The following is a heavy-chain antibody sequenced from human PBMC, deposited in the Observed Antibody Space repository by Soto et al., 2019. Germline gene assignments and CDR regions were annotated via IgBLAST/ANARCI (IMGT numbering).Heavy chain of an antibody. J-gene: IGHJ4*02. Sequence: QVRLVQSGAEVKKPGASVKVSCKASGYIFTNYYIHWVRQAPGQGLEWMAIINPNGGSTNCAQEFQGRITLTRDTSPNTVYMDLSSLTSEDTAVYYCARGLYSGDKWGQGTLVTVSS. CDR2: INPNGGST. V-gene: IGHV1-46*01. CDR1: GYIFTNYY. CDR3: ARGLYSGDK. D-gene: IGHD2-21*01.